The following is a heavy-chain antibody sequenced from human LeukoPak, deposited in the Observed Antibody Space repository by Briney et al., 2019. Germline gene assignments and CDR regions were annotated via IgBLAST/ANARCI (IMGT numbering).Heavy chain of an antibody. V-gene: IGHV3-30*02. CDR3: AKDAFRGYSYGWHFDY. D-gene: IGHD5-18*01. CDR1: GFTFSSYG. J-gene: IGHJ4*02. CDR2: IRYDGSNK. Sequence: GGSLRLSCAASGFTFSSYGMHWVRQAPGKGLEWVAFIRYDGSNKYYADSVKGRFTISRDNSKNTLCLQMNSLRAEDTAVYYCAKDAFRGYSYGWHFDYWGQGTLVTVSS.